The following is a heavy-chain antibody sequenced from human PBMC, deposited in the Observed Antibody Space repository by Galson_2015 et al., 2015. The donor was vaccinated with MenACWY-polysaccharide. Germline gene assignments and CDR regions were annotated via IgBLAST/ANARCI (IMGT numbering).Heavy chain of an antibody. J-gene: IGHJ5*02. CDR1: GFTFDDYT. D-gene: IGHD1-26*01. CDR3: TSGGAGGSYFRFDP. CDR2: IRNKVYSGTT. Sequence: SLRLSCAASGFTFDDYTMSWFRQAPGKGLEWVGFIRNKVYSGTTEYAASVKGRFTISRDDSKSIAYLQMNSLKIEDTAVYYCTSGGAGGSYFRFDPWGQGTLVTVSS. V-gene: IGHV3-49*03.